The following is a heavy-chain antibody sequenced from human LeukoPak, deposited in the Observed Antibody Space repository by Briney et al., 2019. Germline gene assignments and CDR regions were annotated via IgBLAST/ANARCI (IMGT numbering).Heavy chain of an antibody. V-gene: IGHV1-69*10. CDR2: ITPILGTA. CDR1: GYTFTSYG. D-gene: IGHD4-23*01. CDR3: ARSLIDYGGSYDAFDI. J-gene: IGHJ3*02. Sequence: SVKVSCKASGYTFTSYGISWVRQAPGQGLEWMGGITPILGTANYAQKFQGGVTINADQSTSTAYMELSSLRSEDTAVYYCARSLIDYGGSYDAFDIWGQGTMVTISS.